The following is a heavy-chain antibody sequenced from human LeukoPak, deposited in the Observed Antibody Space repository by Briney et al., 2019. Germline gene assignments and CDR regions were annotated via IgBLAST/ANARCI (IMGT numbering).Heavy chain of an antibody. J-gene: IGHJ5*02. D-gene: IGHD3-10*01. CDR2: IYYSGST. CDR3: ARGRLYYYGSGSYYWFDP. V-gene: IGHV4-59*01. CDR1: DGSISSYY. Sequence: PSETLSLTCTVSDGSISSYYWSWIRQPPGKGLEWIGYIYYSGSTNYNPSLKSRVTISVDTSKNQFSLKLSSVTAADTAVYYCARGRLYYYGSGSYYWFDPWGQGTLVTVSS.